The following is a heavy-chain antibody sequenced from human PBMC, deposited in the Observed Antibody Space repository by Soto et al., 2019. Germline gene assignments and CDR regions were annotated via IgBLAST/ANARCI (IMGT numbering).Heavy chain of an antibody. CDR3: ARWGCSGSNCNLNQRSFDL. J-gene: IGHJ4*02. V-gene: IGHV3-33*08. Sequence: LRVPCAVVGFIFNEYGMHRVIKAQGKGLEWVAVIWYDGSNKYYADSVKGRFTFSRDNYKNTMSLQMNSLRVEDTAVYYCARWGCSGSNCNLNQRSFDLWGQGTPVTVSS. D-gene: IGHD2-15*01. CDR1: GFIFNEYG. CDR2: IWYDGSNK.